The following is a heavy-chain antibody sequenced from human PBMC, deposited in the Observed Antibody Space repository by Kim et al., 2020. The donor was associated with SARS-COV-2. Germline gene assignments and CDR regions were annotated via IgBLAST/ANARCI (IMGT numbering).Heavy chain of an antibody. V-gene: IGHV3-23*01. J-gene: IGHJ5*02. CDR3: VKDSGGIAAAGGRFDA. Sequence: DSVKGRFTVSRDNSKNTLSLQRNSLRADDTATYFCVKDSGGIAAAGGRFDAWGQGTLVTVSS. D-gene: IGHD6-13*01.